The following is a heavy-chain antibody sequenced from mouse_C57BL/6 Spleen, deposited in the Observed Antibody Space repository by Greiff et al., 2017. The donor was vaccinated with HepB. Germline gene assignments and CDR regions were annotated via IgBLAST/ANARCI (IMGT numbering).Heavy chain of an antibody. D-gene: IGHD2-4*01. CDR1: GFTFSSYA. V-gene: IGHV5-4*01. CDR3: AREGYYDPWFAY. J-gene: IGHJ3*01. Sequence: EVKLMESGGGLVKPGGSLKLSCAASGFTFSSYAMSWVRQTPEKRLEWVATISDGGSYTYYPDNVKGRFTISRDNAKNNLYLQMSHLKSENTAMYYCAREGYYDPWFAYWGQGTLVTVSA. CDR2: ISDGGSYT.